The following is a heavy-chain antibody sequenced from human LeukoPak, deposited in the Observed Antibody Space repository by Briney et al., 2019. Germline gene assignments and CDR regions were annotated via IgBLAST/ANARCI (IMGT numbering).Heavy chain of an antibody. CDR1: GFTFSSYE. V-gene: IGHV3-48*03. J-gene: IGHJ5*02. CDR2: ISGSGLTI. CDR3: ARDNDHTVTTGWFDP. Sequence: GGSLRLSCAASGFTFSSYEMNWVRQAPGKGLEWVSYISGSGLTIYYADSVKGRFTISRDNAKNSLYLQMNSLRAEDTAVYYCARDNDHTVTTGWFDPWGQGTLVTVSS. D-gene: IGHD4-17*01.